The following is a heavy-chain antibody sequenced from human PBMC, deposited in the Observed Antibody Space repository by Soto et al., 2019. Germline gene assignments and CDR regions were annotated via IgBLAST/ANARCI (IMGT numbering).Heavy chain of an antibody. V-gene: IGHV4-59*01. Sequence: QVQLQESGPGLVKPSETLSLTCTVSGGSISRYYWSWIRQPPGKGLEWIGYMYNTGSTVYNPSFKSGVSIYVDTSKNPFSLKLNSVTAADTAVYYCARDLWGYCGTACYPLDVWGQGTTVTVSS. J-gene: IGHJ6*02. CDR1: GGSISRYY. CDR2: MYNTGST. D-gene: IGHD2-21*02. CDR3: ARDLWGYCGTACYPLDV.